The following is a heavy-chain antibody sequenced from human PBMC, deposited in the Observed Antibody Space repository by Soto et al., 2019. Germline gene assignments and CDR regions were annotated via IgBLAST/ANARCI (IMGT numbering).Heavy chain of an antibody. CDR1: GFSLSDSAVG. V-gene: IGHV2-5*02. J-gene: IGHJ4*02. Sequence: QITLKESGPTLVKPTQTLTLTCTFSGFSLSDSAVGVNWIRQPPGKPLEWLALIYWDDTKHYSSSLRNRLTITKDTSKNQVVLTMPNMDPVDTATYYCAHGSGWLSDQWGQGTLVTVSS. CDR3: AHGSGWLSDQ. CDR2: IYWDDTK. D-gene: IGHD6-19*01.